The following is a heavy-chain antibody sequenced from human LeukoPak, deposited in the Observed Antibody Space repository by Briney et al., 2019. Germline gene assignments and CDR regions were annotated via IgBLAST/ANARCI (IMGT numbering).Heavy chain of an antibody. V-gene: IGHV4-39*07. J-gene: IGHJ5*02. CDR1: GGSISSSSYY. CDR3: ARVYSSSWYHTGNWFDP. Sequence: SETLSLTCTVSGGSISSSSYYWGWIRQPPGKGLEWIGSIYYSGSTYYNPSLKSRVTISVDTSKNQFSLKLSSVTAADTAVYYCARVYSSSWYHTGNWFDPWGQGTLVTVSS. D-gene: IGHD6-13*01. CDR2: IYYSGST.